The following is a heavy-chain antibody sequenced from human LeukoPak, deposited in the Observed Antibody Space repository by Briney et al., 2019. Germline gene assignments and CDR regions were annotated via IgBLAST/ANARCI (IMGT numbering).Heavy chain of an antibody. J-gene: IGHJ5*02. D-gene: IGHD6-19*01. CDR2: IDWKGRPT. CDR3: AREVYRIGVGGFDP. Sequence: GGSLRLSCAASGFSFDDYDMAWLRQAPGRGLEWVSDIDWKGRPTSYADSVKGRFTISRDNAQKSLYLQMDSLRAEDTALYYCAREVYRIGVGGFDPWGQGTLVIVSS. CDR1: GFSFDDYD. V-gene: IGHV3-20*04.